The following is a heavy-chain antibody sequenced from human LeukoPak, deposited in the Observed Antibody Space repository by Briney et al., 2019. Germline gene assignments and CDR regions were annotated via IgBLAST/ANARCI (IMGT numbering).Heavy chain of an antibody. CDR3: ARDGNYDSSGYYSY. CDR2: ISYDGSNK. D-gene: IGHD3-22*01. Sequence: GGSLRLSCAASGFTFSSYAMHWVRQAPGKGLEWVAVISYDGSNKYYADSVKGRFTISRDNSKNTLYLQMNSLRAEDTAVYYCARDGNYDSSGYYSYWGQGTLVTVSS. V-gene: IGHV3-30-3*01. CDR1: GFTFSSYA. J-gene: IGHJ4*02.